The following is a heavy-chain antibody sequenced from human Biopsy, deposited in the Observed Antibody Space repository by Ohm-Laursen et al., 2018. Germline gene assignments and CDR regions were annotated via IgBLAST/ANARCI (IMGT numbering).Heavy chain of an antibody. D-gene: IGHD2-15*01. V-gene: IGHV4-59*08. CDR1: GGSIRNFY. CDR2: IYYSGFT. J-gene: IGHJ4*02. Sequence: GTLSLTCTVSGGSIRNFYWTWIRQSPGEGLEYIGYIYYSGFTHYNPSLKSRVAISVDTSRNQFSLKMNSLTAADTAVYFCARCAGGGSCYAGFDHWGRGTLVTVSS. CDR3: ARCAGGGSCYAGFDH.